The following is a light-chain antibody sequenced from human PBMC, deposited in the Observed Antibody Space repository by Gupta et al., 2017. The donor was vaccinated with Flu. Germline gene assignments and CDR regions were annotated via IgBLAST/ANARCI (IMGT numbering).Light chain of an antibody. Sequence: SSELTQDPAVSVASGQTVRITCQGDSLRSYYASWYQQKPGQAPVLVIYGNDNRPSGIPDRFSGSSSGNTASLTITGAAAEDEADYYCNVRDSNSNNVVFGGGTKLIVL. CDR2: GND. CDR1: SLRSYY. J-gene: IGLJ2*01. V-gene: IGLV3-19*01. CDR3: NVRDSNSNNVV.